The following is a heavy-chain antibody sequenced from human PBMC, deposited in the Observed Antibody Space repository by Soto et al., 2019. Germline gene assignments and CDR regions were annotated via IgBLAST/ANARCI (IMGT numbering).Heavy chain of an antibody. D-gene: IGHD4-17*01. V-gene: IGHV1-8*02. CDR2: INANSGNT. Sequence: ASVKVSCKASGYTFTSYGISWVRQAPGQGLEWMGWINANSGNTGYAQKLQGRVTMTRNTSISTAYMELSSLRSEDTAVYYCARGAYGDYDYWGQGTLVTVSS. CDR1: GYTFTSYG. CDR3: ARGAYGDYDY. J-gene: IGHJ4*02.